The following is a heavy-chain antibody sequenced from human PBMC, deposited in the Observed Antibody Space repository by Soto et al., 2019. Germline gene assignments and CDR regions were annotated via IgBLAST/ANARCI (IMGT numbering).Heavy chain of an antibody. D-gene: IGHD3-3*01. CDR3: ASSGYDFWSGYYRDYCYGMDV. Sequence: GGSMRLSCAASGFTFSSYSMNWVRQAPGKGLEWVSYISSSSSTIYYADSVKGRFTISRDNAKNSLYLQMNSLRDEDTAVYYCASSGYDFWSGYYRDYCYGMDVWGQGTTVTVSS. CDR2: ISSSSSTI. V-gene: IGHV3-48*02. J-gene: IGHJ6*02. CDR1: GFTFSSYS.